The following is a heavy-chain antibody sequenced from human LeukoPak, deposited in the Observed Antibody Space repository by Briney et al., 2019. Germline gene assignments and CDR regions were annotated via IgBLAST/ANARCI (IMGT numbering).Heavy chain of an antibody. D-gene: IGHD3-22*01. V-gene: IGHV4-61*01. CDR3: ARENSYYDSSGYYYGSGYFDY. CDR1: GGSISSSTYY. J-gene: IGHJ4*02. Sequence: SETLSLTCTVSGGSISSSTYYWSWIRQPPGKGLEWIGYTYYSGSTNYNPSLQSRVTISVDTSKNQFSLRLSSVTAADTAMYYCARENSYYDSSGYYYGSGYFDYWGQGTLVTVSS. CDR2: TYYSGST.